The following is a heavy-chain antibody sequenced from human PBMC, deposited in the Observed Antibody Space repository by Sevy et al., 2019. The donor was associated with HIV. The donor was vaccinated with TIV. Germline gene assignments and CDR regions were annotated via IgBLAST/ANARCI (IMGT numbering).Heavy chain of an antibody. CDR3: ARVFGSSLYYFDY. Sequence: SETLSLTCAVSGGSISSSNWWSWVRQPPGKGLEWIGEIYRSGSTNYNPSLKSRVTISVDKSKNQFSLKLSSVTAADTAVYYCARVFGSSLYYFDYWGQGTLVTVSS. CDR2: IYRSGST. V-gene: IGHV4-4*02. CDR1: GGSISSSNW. J-gene: IGHJ4*02. D-gene: IGHD6-13*01.